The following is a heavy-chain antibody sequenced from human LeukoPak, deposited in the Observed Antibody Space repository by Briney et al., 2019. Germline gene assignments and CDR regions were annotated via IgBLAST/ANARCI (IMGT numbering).Heavy chain of an antibody. D-gene: IGHD1-14*01. CDR1: GFTFSSYS. CDR2: ISTSGTTI. CDR3: AGANRKYYFDY. J-gene: IGHJ4*02. V-gene: IGHV3-48*02. Sequence: GGSLRLSCAASGFTFSSYSMPWVRQAPGKGLEWVSYISTSGTTISYADSVKGRFTMSRDNAKNSLFLQMNSLRDDDTAVYFCAGANRKYYFDYWGQGTLVTVSS.